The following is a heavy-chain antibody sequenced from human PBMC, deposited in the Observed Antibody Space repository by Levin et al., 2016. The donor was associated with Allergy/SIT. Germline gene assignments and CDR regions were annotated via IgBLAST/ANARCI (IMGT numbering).Heavy chain of an antibody. CDR3: AKHTSATVVTPVDY. CDR2: ISSSSSTI. V-gene: IGHV3-48*01. Sequence: GESLKISCAASGFTFSSYSMNWVRQAPGKGLEWVSYISSSSSTIYYADSVKGRFTISRDNAKNSLYLQMNSLRAEDTAVYYCAKHTSATVVTPVDYWGQGTLVTVSS. CDR1: GFTFSSYS. J-gene: IGHJ4*02. D-gene: IGHD4-23*01.